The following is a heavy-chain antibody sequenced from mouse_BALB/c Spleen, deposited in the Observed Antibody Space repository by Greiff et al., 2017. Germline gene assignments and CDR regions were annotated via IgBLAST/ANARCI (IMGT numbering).Heavy chain of an antibody. V-gene: IGHV1-54*03. J-gene: IGHJ2*01. D-gene: IGHD1-2*01. CDR2: INPGSGGT. CDR1: GYAFTNYL. Sequence: QVQLQQSGAELVRPGTSVKVSCKASGYAFTNYLIEWVKQRPGQGLEWIGVINPGSGGTNYNEKFKGKATLTADKSSSTAYMQLSSLTSDDSAVYFCARSILRLRDYFDYWGQGTTLTVSS. CDR3: ARSILRLRDYFDY.